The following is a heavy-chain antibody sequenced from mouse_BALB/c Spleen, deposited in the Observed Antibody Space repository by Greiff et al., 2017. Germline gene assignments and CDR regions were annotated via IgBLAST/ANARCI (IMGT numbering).Heavy chain of an antibody. Sequence: EVKLVESGGGLVKPGGSLKLSCAASGFTFSSYAMSWVRQTPEKRLEWVATISSGGSYTYYPDSVKGRFTISRDNAKNTLYLQMSSLRSEDTAMYYCARQDRYGYAMDYWGQGTSVTVSS. D-gene: IGHD2-14*01. J-gene: IGHJ4*01. CDR3: ARQDRYGYAMDY. V-gene: IGHV5-9-3*01. CDR1: GFTFSSYA. CDR2: ISSGGSYT.